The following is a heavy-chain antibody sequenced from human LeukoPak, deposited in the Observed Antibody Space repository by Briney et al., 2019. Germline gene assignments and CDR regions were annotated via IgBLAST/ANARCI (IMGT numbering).Heavy chain of an antibody. CDR1: GFTFSSYS. Sequence: GGSLRPSCAASGFTFSSYSMNWVRQAPGKGLEWVSSISSSSSYIYYADSVKGRFTISRDNAKNSLYLQMNSLRAEDTAVYYCARIAAAIMDAFDIWGQGTMVTVSS. V-gene: IGHV3-21*01. J-gene: IGHJ3*02. CDR2: ISSSSSYI. D-gene: IGHD6-13*01. CDR3: ARIAAAIMDAFDI.